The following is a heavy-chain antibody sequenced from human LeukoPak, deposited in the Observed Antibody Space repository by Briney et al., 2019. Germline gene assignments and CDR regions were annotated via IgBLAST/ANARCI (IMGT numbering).Heavy chain of an antibody. CDR2: INWNGGST. Sequence: GGSLRLSCAASGFSFDDYDMSWVRQAPGKGLEWVSGINWNGGSTGYADSVKGRFTISRDNAKNSLYLQMSSLRAEDTALYYCAREEGGYFDYWGQGTLVTVSS. D-gene: IGHD3-16*01. J-gene: IGHJ4*02. CDR1: GFSFDDYD. CDR3: AREEGGYFDY. V-gene: IGHV3-20*04.